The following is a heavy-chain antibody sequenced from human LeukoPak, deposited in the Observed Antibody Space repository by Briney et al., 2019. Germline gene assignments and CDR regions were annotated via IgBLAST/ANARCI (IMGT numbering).Heavy chain of an antibody. V-gene: IGHV4-61*02. Sequence: SQTLSLTCTVSGGSINNGDYYWSWIRQPAGKGLECIGRIYTSGSTNYNPSLKSRVTISVDTSKNQFSLKLSSVTAADTAVYYCARDWNRSRDGYNLSLFLWGQGTLVTVSS. J-gene: IGHJ4*02. CDR3: ARDWNRSRDGYNLSLFL. D-gene: IGHD5-24*01. CDR2: IYTSGST. CDR1: GGSINNGDYY.